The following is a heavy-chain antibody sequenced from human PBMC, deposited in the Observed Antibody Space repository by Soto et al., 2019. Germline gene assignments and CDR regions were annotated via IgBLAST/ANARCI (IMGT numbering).Heavy chain of an antibody. CDR3: ARVYYSGSYKECDY. J-gene: IGHJ4*02. D-gene: IGHD1-26*01. CDR2: IIPIFGTA. CDR1: GGTFSSYA. V-gene: IGHV1-69*06. Sequence: GASVKVSCKASGGTFSSYAISWVRQAPGQGLEWMGGIIPIFGTANYAQKFQGRVTITADKSTSTAYMELSSLRSEDTAVYYCARVYYSGSYKECDYWGQGTLVTVSS.